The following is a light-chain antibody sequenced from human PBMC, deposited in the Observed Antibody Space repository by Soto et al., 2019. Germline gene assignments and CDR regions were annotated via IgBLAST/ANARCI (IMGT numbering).Light chain of an antibody. J-gene: IGKJ2*01. Sequence: EIVLTQSPATLALSPGERATLSCRASQSVSSYLAWYQQKPGQAPRLLIYDASTRATGIPAMFRGTGYGTDFSLSVSILEPEDFAVYYWQQRGYTFGQGTKLEIK. CDR1: QSVSSY. V-gene: IGKV3-11*01. CDR3: QQRGYT. CDR2: DAS.